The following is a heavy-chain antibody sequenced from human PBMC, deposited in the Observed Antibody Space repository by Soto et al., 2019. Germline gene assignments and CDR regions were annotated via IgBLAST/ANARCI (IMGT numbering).Heavy chain of an antibody. CDR1: GFTFFTSA. V-gene: IGHV1-58*01. CDR3: AADPYCGGDCYFDS. CDR2: IVVGSGNT. D-gene: IGHD2-21*02. J-gene: IGHJ4*02. Sequence: SVKVSCKASGFTFFTSAVQWVRQARGQGLEWIGWIVVGSGNTNYAQKFQERVTITRDMSTNTDYMELTSLRSENTAVYYCAADPYCGGDCYFDSWGQGIMVTVSS.